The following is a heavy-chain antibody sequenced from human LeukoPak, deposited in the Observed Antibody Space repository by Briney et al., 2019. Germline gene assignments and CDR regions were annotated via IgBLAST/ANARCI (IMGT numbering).Heavy chain of an antibody. V-gene: IGHV1-2*02. D-gene: IGHD1-14*01. CDR3: ARVLARYGNLDY. Sequence: ASVKVSRKSSGYTFTDYYIHWVRQPPAQGLEWMGWINPNSGGRNYTQKFQGRVTITRDTSISTAYLELNRLTSDDTAVYYCARVLARYGNLDYWGQGILVTVSS. J-gene: IGHJ4*02. CDR1: GYTFTDYY. CDR2: INPNSGGR.